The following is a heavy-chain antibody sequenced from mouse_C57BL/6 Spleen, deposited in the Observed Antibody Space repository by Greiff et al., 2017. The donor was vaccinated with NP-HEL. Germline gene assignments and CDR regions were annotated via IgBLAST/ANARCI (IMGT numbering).Heavy chain of an antibody. D-gene: IGHD1-1*01. CDR3: ARSITTVGDYFDY. CDR2: ISSGGSYT. J-gene: IGHJ2*01. CDR1: GFTFSSYG. V-gene: IGHV5-6*01. Sequence: EVQLVESGGDLVKPGGSLKLSCAASGFTFSSYGMSWVRQTPDKRLEWVATISSGGSYTYYPDSVKGRFTISRDNAKNTLYLQMSSLKSEDTAMYYCARSITTVGDYFDYWGQGTTLTVSS.